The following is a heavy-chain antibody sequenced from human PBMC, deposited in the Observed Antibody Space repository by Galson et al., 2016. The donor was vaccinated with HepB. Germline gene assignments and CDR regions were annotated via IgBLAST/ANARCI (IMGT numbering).Heavy chain of an antibody. D-gene: IGHD5-12*01. J-gene: IGHJ6*02. V-gene: IGHV1-18*01. Sequence: SVKVSCKASGYTFTSYGIGWVRQAPGQGLEWMGWISGYNGNTHYAQKLQGRVTMATDTSTNTAYMELRSLRSDDTAVYSCARGRGYCGYDSGYYGMDVWGQGTTVTVSS. CDR1: GYTFTSYG. CDR2: ISGYNGNT. CDR3: ARGRGYCGYDSGYYGMDV.